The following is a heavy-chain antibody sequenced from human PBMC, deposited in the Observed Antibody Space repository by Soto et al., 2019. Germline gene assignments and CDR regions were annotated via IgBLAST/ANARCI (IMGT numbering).Heavy chain of an antibody. D-gene: IGHD6-13*01. Sequence: QVQLVESGGGLVKPGGSLRLSCAASGFTFSDYYMSWIRQAPGKGLEWISYINSSSSYTNYADSVKGRFTISRDNAKSSLYLQRIALRAEDTAVYYCARIIAAAGGRRYFDLWGRGTLVTVSS. CDR3: ARIIAAAGGRRYFDL. CDR2: INSSSSYT. J-gene: IGHJ2*01. CDR1: GFTFSDYY. V-gene: IGHV3-11*05.